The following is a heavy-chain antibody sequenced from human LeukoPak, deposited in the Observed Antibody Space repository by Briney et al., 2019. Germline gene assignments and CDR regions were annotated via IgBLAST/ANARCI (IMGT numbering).Heavy chain of an antibody. CDR3: ARDARLKYCSGGSCFSDP. J-gene: IGHJ5*02. V-gene: IGHV4-61*01. CDR1: GGSVSSGSYY. D-gene: IGHD2-15*01. Sequence: SETLSLTCTVSGGSVSSGSYYWSWIRQPPGKGLEWIGYIYYSGSTNYNPSLKSRVTISVDTSKNQFSLKLSSVTAADTAVYYCARDARLKYCSGGSCFSDPWGQGTLVTVSS. CDR2: IYYSGST.